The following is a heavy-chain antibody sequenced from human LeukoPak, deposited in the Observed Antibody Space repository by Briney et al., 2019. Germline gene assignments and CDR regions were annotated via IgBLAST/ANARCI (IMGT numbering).Heavy chain of an antibody. CDR3: VRDLGGRSGH. CDR2: INEDGSTT. Sequence: GGSLRLSCAASGFTFSSNSMHWVRQAPGKGLVWVSRINEDGSTTNYADSVKGRSTIFRDNAKNTLYLQMNSLRAEDTAVYYCVRDLGGRSGHWGQGTLVTVSS. CDR1: GFTFSSNS. V-gene: IGHV3-74*01. D-gene: IGHD1-26*01. J-gene: IGHJ4*02.